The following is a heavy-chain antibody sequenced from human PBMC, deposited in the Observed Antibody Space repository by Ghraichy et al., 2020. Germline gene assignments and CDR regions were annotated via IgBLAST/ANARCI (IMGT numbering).Heavy chain of an antibody. V-gene: IGHV3-21*01. CDR3: ARDKHDYYDSRGYWRVEN. Sequence: GGSLRLSCAASGITFSSYSMNWVRQAPGKGLEWVSSISSSSSYIYYADSVKGRFTISRDNSKNSLYLQMNSLRAEDTAVYYCARDKHDYYDSRGYWRVENWGQGTLVTVSS. CDR1: GITFSSYS. D-gene: IGHD3-22*01. CDR2: ISSSSSYI. J-gene: IGHJ4*02.